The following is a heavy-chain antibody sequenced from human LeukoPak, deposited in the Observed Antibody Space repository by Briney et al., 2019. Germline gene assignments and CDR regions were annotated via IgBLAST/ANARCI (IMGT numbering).Heavy chain of an antibody. J-gene: IGHJ4*02. CDR3: ARDLDYYDSSGYYYGSFFDY. CDR1: GFTLSNYW. Sequence: GGSLRLSCAASGFTLSNYWMHWVRQTPGKGLMWVSRIGPDGRTTTYADSVKGRFTISRDNAKNSLYLQMNSLRAEDTAVYYCARDLDYYDSSGYYYGSFFDYWGQGTLVTVSS. D-gene: IGHD3-22*01. V-gene: IGHV3-74*03. CDR2: IGPDGRTT.